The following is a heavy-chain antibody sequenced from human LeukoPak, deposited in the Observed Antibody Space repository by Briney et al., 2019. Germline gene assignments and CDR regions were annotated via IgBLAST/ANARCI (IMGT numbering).Heavy chain of an antibody. CDR3: ARDYQRQLYLYYFDY. D-gene: IGHD6-13*01. Sequence: WASVKRSCKASGYTFTSYGISWVRQAPGRGREWMGWINPNSGGPNYAQQFQGWATMTTDTSISTPYMELSRLRSDDTAVYYCARDYQRQLYLYYFDYWGQGTLVTVSS. CDR1: GYTFTSYG. CDR2: INPNSGGP. V-gene: IGHV1-2*04. J-gene: IGHJ4*02.